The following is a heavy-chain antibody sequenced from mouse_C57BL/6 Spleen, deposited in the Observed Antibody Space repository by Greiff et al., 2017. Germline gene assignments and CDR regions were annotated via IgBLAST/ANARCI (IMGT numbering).Heavy chain of an antibody. CDR2: ISDGGSYT. J-gene: IGHJ4*01. CDR3: ARVSDYDVRSAMDY. Sequence: EVQGVESGGGLVKPGGSLKLSCAASGFTFSSYAMSWVRQTPEKRLEWVATISDGGSYTYYPDNVKGRFTISRDNAKNNLYLQMSHLKSEDTAMYYCARVSDYDVRSAMDYWGQGTSVTVSS. CDR1: GFTFSSYA. V-gene: IGHV5-4*01. D-gene: IGHD2-4*01.